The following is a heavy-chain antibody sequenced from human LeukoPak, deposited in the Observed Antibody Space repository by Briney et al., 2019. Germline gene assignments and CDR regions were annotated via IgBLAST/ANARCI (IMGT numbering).Heavy chain of an antibody. J-gene: IGHJ4*02. CDR3: ARDRGVGATDY. V-gene: IGHV3-48*03. CDR2: ISSSGIFI. CDR1: GFTFSSYE. D-gene: IGHD1-26*01. Sequence: GASLRLSCAASGFTFSSYEMNWVRQAPGKGLEWVSYISSSGIFIYYADSVKGRFTISRDNAKNSLYLQMNSLRAEDTAVYYCARDRGVGATDYWGQGTLVTVSS.